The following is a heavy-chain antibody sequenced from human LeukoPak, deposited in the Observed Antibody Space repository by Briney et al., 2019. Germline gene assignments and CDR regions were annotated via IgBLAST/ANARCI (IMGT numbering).Heavy chain of an antibody. CDR2: IWDTEIT. J-gene: IGHJ3*02. CDR3: ARGLVLATDDAFDI. Sequence: SETLSLTCTVSGGSIRSYFWSWLREPPGKGLEGIGYIWDTEITDYNPSLTSRVTISLDTSKNHFSLKLRSVTAADTALYFCARGLVLATDDAFDIWGQGTLVTVSS. CDR1: GGSIRSYF. D-gene: IGHD5-12*01. V-gene: IGHV4-59*01.